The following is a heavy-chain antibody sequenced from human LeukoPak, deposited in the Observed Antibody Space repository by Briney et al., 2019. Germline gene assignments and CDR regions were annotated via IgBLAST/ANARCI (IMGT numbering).Heavy chain of an antibody. CDR1: GGTFTSYT. CDR2: IIPILGIA. V-gene: IGHV1-69*02. J-gene: IGHJ4*02. CDR3: ARALYYYDSSGYYFDY. D-gene: IGHD3-22*01. Sequence: GSSVKVSCKASGGTFTSYTISWVRQAPGQGLEWMGWIIPILGIANYAQKFQGRVTITADKSTSTAYMELSSLRSEDTAVYYCARALYYYDSSGYYFDYWGQGTLGTVSS.